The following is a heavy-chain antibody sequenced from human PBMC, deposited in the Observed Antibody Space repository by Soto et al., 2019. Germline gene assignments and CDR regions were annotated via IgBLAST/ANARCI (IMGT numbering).Heavy chain of an antibody. J-gene: IGHJ4*02. CDR3: ARDAFSGYGGNGYFDY. Sequence: QVQLVESGGGVVQPGRSLRLSCAASGFTFSSYGMHWVRQAPGKGLEWVAVISYDGSNKYYADSVKGRFIISRDNSKNTLYLQMNSLRAEDTAVYYCARDAFSGYGGNGYFDYWGQGTLVTVSS. V-gene: IGHV3-30*03. D-gene: IGHD2-15*01. CDR2: ISYDGSNK. CDR1: GFTFSSYG.